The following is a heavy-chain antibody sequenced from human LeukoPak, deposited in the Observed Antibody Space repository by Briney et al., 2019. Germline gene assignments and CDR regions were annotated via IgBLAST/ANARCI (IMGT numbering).Heavy chain of an antibody. CDR2: ISSSSSYI. CDR3: ARDRGSGSTGAFDI. Sequence: GGSLRLSCAASGFTFSSQAMSWVRQAPGKGLEWVSSISSSSSYIYYADSVKGRFTISRDNAKNSLYLQMNSLRAEDTAVYYCARDRGSGSTGAFDIWGQGTMVTVSS. D-gene: IGHD1-26*01. CDR1: GFTFSSQA. J-gene: IGHJ3*02. V-gene: IGHV3-21*01.